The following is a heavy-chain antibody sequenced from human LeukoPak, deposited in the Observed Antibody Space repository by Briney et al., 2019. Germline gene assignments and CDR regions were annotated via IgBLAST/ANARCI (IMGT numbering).Heavy chain of an antibody. V-gene: IGHV1-2*02. CDR1: GYTFTCYY. CDR3: ARDPEAVVHYYYDSSAAHLDY. D-gene: IGHD3-22*01. Sequence: ASVKVSCKASGYTFTCYYMHWVRQAPGQGLEWMGWINPNSGGTNYAQKFQGRVTMTRDTSISTAYMELSRLRSDDTAVYYCARDPEAVVHYYYDSSAAHLDYWGQGTLVTVSS. CDR2: INPNSGGT. J-gene: IGHJ4*02.